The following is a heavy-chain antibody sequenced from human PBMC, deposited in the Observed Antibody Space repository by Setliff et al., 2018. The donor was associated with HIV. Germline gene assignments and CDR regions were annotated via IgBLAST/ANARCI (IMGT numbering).Heavy chain of an antibody. J-gene: IGHJ5*02. Sequence: SETLSLTCIVSGGPINPNGFSWAWIRQAPGKGLECLGSVFYSGSTYDNPSLKSRVTISVDTSKNQFSLRLTSVTAADTATYYCARLSEKTYYNFWTGSAPGWFDPWGQGSLVTVSS. CDR1: GGPINPNGFS. D-gene: IGHD3-3*01. CDR3: ARLSEKTYYNFWTGSAPGWFDP. CDR2: VFYSGST. V-gene: IGHV4-39*01.